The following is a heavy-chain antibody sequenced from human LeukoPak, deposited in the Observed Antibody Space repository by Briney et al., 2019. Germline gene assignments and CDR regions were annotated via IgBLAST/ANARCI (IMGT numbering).Heavy chain of an antibody. CDR3: ARADYYDSSGYPGVFDP. CDR1: GFTFSNYA. Sequence: GRSLRLSCAASGFTFSNYAMNWVRQAPGKGLEWVSYISSSGSTIYYADSVKGRFTISRDNAKNSLYLQMNSLRAEDTAVYYCARADYYDSSGYPGVFDPWGQGTLVTVSS. V-gene: IGHV3-48*03. D-gene: IGHD3-22*01. CDR2: ISSSGSTI. J-gene: IGHJ5*02.